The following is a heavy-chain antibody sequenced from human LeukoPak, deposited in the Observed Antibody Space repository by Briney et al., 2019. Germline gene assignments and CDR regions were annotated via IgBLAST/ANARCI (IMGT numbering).Heavy chain of an antibody. V-gene: IGHV3-74*03. CDR2: IRPEGTTT. CDR1: GFTFSTYW. D-gene: IGHD3-9*01. CDR3: ARDLDWILFDY. J-gene: IGHJ4*02. Sequence: GGSLRLSCAASGFTFSTYWMHWVRQAPRKGVVWVSRIRPEGTTTAYAASVKGRFTISRDNAKNTLFLQMNSLSAEDTAVYYCARDLDWILFDYWGQGTLVTVSS.